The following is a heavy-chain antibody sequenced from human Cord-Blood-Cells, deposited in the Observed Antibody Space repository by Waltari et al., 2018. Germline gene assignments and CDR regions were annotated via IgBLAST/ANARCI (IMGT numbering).Heavy chain of an antibody. J-gene: IGHJ5*02. CDR3: AGGGIVVVPAAMDGNWFDP. V-gene: IGHV4-4*02. CDR2: IYHSGGT. Sequence: QVQLQESGPGLVKPSGTLSLTCAVSGGSISSSNWWSWVRQPPGKGLEWIGEIYHSGGTNNNPSLKSRVTITGEKSKNQFSLKLSSVTAADTAVYYCAGGGIVVVPAAMDGNWFDPWGQGTLVTVSS. CDR1: GGSISSSNW. D-gene: IGHD2-2*01.